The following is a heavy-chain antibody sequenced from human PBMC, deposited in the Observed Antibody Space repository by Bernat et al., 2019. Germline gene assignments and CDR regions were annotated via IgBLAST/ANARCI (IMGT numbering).Heavy chain of an antibody. CDR3: ARGRYIWGSSGFDP. V-gene: IGHV4-34*01. CDR2: INHSGST. CDR1: GGSFSGYY. Sequence: QVQLQQWGAGVLKPSETLSLTCAVYGGSFSGYYWSWIRQPPGKGLEWIGEINHSGSTNYNPSLKSRVTISVDTSKNQFSLKLSSVTAADTAVYYCARGRYIWGSSGFDPWGQGTLVTVSS. J-gene: IGHJ5*02. D-gene: IGHD3-16*01.